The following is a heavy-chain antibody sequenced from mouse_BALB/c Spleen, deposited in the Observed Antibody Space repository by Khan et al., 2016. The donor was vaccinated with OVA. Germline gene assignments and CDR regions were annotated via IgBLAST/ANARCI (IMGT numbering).Heavy chain of an antibody. J-gene: IGHJ2*01. CDR3: ARINA. CDR1: GFNINDTY. Sequence: EVQLQQSGAELVKPGASVKLSCTASGFNINDTYMPWVKQRPEPGLEWIGRIDPANGNPKYDPKFQGKAPITADTSSNTAYLQRSSRTTEDTAVYYGARINAWGQGTTVTVSS. V-gene: IGHV14-3*02. CDR2: IDPANGNP.